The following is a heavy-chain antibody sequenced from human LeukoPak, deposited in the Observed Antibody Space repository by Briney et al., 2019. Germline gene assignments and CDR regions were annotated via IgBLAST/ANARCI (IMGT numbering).Heavy chain of an antibody. J-gene: IGHJ5*02. D-gene: IGHD2-2*02. V-gene: IGHV1-69*05. Sequence: GASVNVSCKASGGTFSSYAVSWVRQSPGQGGEWMGGIIPIFGTANYAQKFQGRVTITTDESTSTAYMELSSPRYEDTAVYYCARVRGYCSSTSCNRDWFDPWGQGTLVTVSS. CDR1: GGTFSSYA. CDR2: IIPIFGTA. CDR3: ARVRGYCSSTSCNRDWFDP.